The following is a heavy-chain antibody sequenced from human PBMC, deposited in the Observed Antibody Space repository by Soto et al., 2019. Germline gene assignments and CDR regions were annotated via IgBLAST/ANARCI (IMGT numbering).Heavy chain of an antibody. CDR2: INPNSGGT. J-gene: IGHJ3*02. CDR3: ARRFIWFGNDAFDI. V-gene: IGHV1-2*02. D-gene: IGHD3-10*01. Sequence: ASVKVSCKASGYTFTGYYMHWVRQAPGQGLEWMGWINPNSGGTNYAQKFQGRVTMTRDTSISTAYMELSRLRSDDTAVYYCARRFIWFGNDAFDIWGQGTMVTVSS. CDR1: GYTFTGYY.